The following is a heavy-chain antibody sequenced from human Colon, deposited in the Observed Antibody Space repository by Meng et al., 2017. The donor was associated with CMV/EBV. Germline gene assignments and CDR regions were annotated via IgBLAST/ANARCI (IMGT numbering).Heavy chain of an antibody. J-gene: IGHJ4*02. CDR1: GFTFSSYA. CDR2: ISGSGDIP. Sequence: GESLTISCAASGFTFSSYAMTWVRQAPGKGLEWVSLISGSGDIPYYADSVKGRFTISRDNSKNTLFLQMDSLRAEDTAVYYCAKGGDYYASGTYSRFDYWGQGTLVTVSS. D-gene: IGHD3-10*01. CDR3: AKGGDYYASGTYSRFDY. V-gene: IGHV3-23*01.